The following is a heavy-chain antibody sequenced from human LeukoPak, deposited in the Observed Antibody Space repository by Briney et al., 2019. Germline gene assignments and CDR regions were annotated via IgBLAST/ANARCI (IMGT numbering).Heavy chain of an antibody. J-gene: IGHJ4*02. D-gene: IGHD6-19*01. CDR1: GFTSSSYA. CDR3: AKHSSGISVAGTVQY. Sequence: GGSLRLSCAASGFTSSSYAMSWVRQAPGKGLEWVSYISSSGSTIYYADSVKGRFTISRDNAKNSLYLQMNSLRAEDTAVYYCAKHSSGISVAGTVQYWGQGTLVTVSS. CDR2: ISSSGSTI. V-gene: IGHV3-48*04.